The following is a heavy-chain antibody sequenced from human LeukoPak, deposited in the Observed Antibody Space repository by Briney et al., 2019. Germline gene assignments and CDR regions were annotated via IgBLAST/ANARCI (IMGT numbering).Heavy chain of an antibody. CDR1: GFTFSSYV. J-gene: IGHJ4*02. CDR2: ISSSGSTI. CDR3: ANYYYYNSGYFDY. V-gene: IGHV3-48*03. D-gene: IGHD3-22*01. Sequence: GGSLRLSCAASGFTFSSYVMNWVRQAPGKGLEWVSYISSSGSTIYYADSVKGRFTISRDNAKNTLYLQMNSLGVEDTAVYYCANYYYYNSGYFDYWGQGTLVTVSS.